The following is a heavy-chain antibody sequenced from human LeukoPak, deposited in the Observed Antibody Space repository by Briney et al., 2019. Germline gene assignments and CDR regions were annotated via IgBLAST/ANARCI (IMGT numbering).Heavy chain of an antibody. CDR3: AGLSYSSSSGAHYFDY. CDR2: ISSSSSYI. Sequence: PGGSLRLSCAASGFTFSPYSMNWVRQAPGKGLEWVSFISSSSSYIYYADSVKGRFTISRDNSKNTLYLQMNSLRAEDTAVYYCAGLSYSSSSGAHYFDYWGQGTLVTVSS. CDR1: GFTFSPYS. D-gene: IGHD6-6*01. V-gene: IGHV3-21*01. J-gene: IGHJ4*02.